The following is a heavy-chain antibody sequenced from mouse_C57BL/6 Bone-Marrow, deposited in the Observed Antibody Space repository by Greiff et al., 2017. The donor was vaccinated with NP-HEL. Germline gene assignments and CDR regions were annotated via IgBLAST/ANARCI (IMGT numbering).Heavy chain of an antibody. CDR2: ISSGGSYT. V-gene: IGHV5-6*02. D-gene: IGHD1-2*01. CDR1: GFTFSSYG. CDR3: ARQELRLDY. J-gene: IGHJ2*01. Sequence: DVMLVESGGDLVKPGGSLKLSCAASGFTFSSYGMSWVRQTPDKRLEWVATISSGGSYTYYPDSVKGRFTISRDNAKNTLYLQMSSLKSEDTAMYYCARQELRLDYWGQGTTLTVSS.